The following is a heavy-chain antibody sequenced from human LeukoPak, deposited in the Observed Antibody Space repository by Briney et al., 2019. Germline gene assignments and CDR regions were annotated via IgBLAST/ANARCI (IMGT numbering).Heavy chain of an antibody. D-gene: IGHD3-10*01. J-gene: IGHJ5*02. Sequence: PSETLSPTCTVSGGSISSGSYYWSWIRQPAGKGLEWIGRIYTSGSTNYNPSLKSRVTISVDTSKNQFSLKLSSVTAADTAVYYCARIDYYGSGSYWWFDPWGQGTLVTVSS. V-gene: IGHV4-61*02. CDR1: GGSISSGSYY. CDR3: ARIDYYGSGSYWWFDP. CDR2: IYTSGST.